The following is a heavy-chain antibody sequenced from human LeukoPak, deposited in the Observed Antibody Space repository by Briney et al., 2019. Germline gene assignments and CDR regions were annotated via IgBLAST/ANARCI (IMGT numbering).Heavy chain of an antibody. CDR3: ARGEFYFDY. V-gene: IGHV3-53*01. J-gene: IGHJ4*02. CDR2: IYSGGST. Sequence: GGSLRLSCAASGFTVSSNYMSWVRQAPGKGLEWVSVIYSGGSTYYPDSVKGRFTISRDNTKNSLYLQMKSLRAEDTAVYYCARGEFYFDYWGQGTLVTVSS. CDR1: GFTVSSNY. D-gene: IGHD2/OR15-2a*01.